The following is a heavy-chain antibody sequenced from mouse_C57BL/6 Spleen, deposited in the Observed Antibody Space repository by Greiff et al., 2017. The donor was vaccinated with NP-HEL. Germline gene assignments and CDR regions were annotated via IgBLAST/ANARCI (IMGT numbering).Heavy chain of an antibody. D-gene: IGHD2-4*01. J-gene: IGHJ3*01. CDR2: INPNNGGT. CDR1: GYTFTDYY. Sequence: VQLQQSGPELVKPGASVKISCKASGYTFTDYYMNWVKQSHGKSLEWIGDINPNNGGTSYNQKFKGKATLTVDKSSSTAYMELRSLTSEDSAVYYCARFYYDYGDAYWGQGTLVTVSA. V-gene: IGHV1-26*01. CDR3: ARFYYDYGDAY.